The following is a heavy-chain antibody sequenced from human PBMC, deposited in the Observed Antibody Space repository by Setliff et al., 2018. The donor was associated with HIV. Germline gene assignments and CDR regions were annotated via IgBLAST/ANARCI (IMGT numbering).Heavy chain of an antibody. CDR3: ARGGTVSADFDS. CDR2: IYYSGST. Sequence: KPSETLSLTCTVSDGSFSSDYWTWIRQTPGKGLEWIGYIYYSGSTKYNPSLTSRVIISVDTSENQFSLRLSSVTAADTAVYFCARGGTVSADFDSWGQGTLVTVSS. CDR1: DGSFSSDY. D-gene: IGHD6-19*01. J-gene: IGHJ4*02. V-gene: IGHV4-59*12.